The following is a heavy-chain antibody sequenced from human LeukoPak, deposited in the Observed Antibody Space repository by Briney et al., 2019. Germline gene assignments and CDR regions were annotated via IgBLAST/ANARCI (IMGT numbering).Heavy chain of an antibody. CDR1: GGSISSGDYY. CDR2: IYYSGST. D-gene: IGHD6-13*01. Sequence: SQTLSLTCTVSGGSISSGDYYWTWVRQHPGKGLEWIGCIYYSGSTYYNPTLKSRVTISVDTSKNQFSLKLSSVTAADTAVYYCARDHRSTSWYGVDYWGQGTLVTVSS. CDR3: ARDHRSTSWYGVDY. V-gene: IGHV4-31*03. J-gene: IGHJ4*02.